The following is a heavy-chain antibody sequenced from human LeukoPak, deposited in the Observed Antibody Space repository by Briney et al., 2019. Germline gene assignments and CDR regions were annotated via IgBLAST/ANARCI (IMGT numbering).Heavy chain of an antibody. CDR1: GYTFTSYY. CDR2: INPSGGST. Sequence: ASVKVSCKASGYTFTSYYMHWVRQAPGQGLEWMGIINPSGGSTSYAQKFQGRVTMTRDMSTSTVYMELSSLRSEDTAVYYCGGDLLSNCRPFPGVLFDYWGQGTLVTVSS. D-gene: IGHD2-21*01. CDR3: GGDLLSNCRPFPGVLFDY. J-gene: IGHJ4*02. V-gene: IGHV1-46*01.